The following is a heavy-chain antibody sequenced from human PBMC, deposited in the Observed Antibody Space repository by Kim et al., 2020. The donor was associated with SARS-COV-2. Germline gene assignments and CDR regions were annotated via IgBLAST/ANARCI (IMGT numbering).Heavy chain of an antibody. J-gene: IGHJ6*03. CDR2: IYYSGST. CDR1: GGSISSGGYY. CDR3: ARVRVGYYSSTSCYGVLPYDYYYYMDV. D-gene: IGHD2-2*01. V-gene: IGHV4-31*03. Sequence: SETLSLTCTVSGGSISSGGYYWSWIRQHPGKGLEWIGYIYYSGSTYYNPSLKSRVTISVDTSKNQFSLKLSSVTAADTAVYYCARVRVGYYSSTSCYGVLPYDYYYYMDVWGKGTPVTVSS.